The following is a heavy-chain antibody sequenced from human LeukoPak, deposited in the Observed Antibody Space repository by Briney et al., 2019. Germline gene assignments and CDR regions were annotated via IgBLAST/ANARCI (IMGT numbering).Heavy chain of an antibody. D-gene: IGHD3-10*01. V-gene: IGHV3-30*04. CDR2: ISYGGSNK. CDR1: GFTFSSYA. CDR3: ASLGGHGSGSYHQVYYYYGMDV. J-gene: IGHJ6*04. Sequence: SGGSLRLSCAASGFTFSSYAMHWVRQAPGKGLEWVAVISYGGSNKYYADSVKRRFTISRDNSKNTLYLQMNSLRAEDTAVYYCASLGGHGSGSYHQVYYYYGMDVWGKGTTVTVSS.